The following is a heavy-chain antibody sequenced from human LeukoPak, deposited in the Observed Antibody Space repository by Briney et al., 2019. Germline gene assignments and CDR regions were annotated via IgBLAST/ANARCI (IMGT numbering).Heavy chain of an antibody. Sequence: GESLKISCKGSGYSFTSCWIGWVRQMPGKGLEWMGIIYPGDSDTRYSPSFQGQVTISADKSISTAYLQWSSLKASDTAMYYCARAAYCSSTSCYPYAFDIWGQGTMVTVSS. CDR2: IYPGDSDT. CDR3: ARAAYCSSTSCYPYAFDI. D-gene: IGHD2-2*01. CDR1: GYSFTSCW. J-gene: IGHJ3*02. V-gene: IGHV5-51*01.